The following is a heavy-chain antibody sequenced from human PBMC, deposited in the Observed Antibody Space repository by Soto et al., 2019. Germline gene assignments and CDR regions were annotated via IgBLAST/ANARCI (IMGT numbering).Heavy chain of an antibody. Sequence: SVKVSCKASGGTFSSYAISWVRQAPGQGLEWMGGIIPIFGTANYAQKFQGRVTITADESTSTAYMELSSLRSEDTAVYYCATLGYCSSTSCYYAPGNDYWGHGNLVTVSS. J-gene: IGHJ4*01. CDR3: ATLGYCSSTSCYYAPGNDY. D-gene: IGHD2-2*01. V-gene: IGHV1-69*13. CDR1: GGTFSSYA. CDR2: IIPIFGTA.